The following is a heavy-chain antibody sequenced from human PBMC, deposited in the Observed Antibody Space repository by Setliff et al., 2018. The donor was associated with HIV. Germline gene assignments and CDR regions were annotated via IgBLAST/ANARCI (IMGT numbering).Heavy chain of an antibody. CDR3: ATEGPSETPDAFDI. CDR2: ISGSGSTT. V-gene: IGHV3-48*03. J-gene: IGHJ3*02. Sequence: PGGSLRLSCAASGFTFSSYETNWVRQAPGKGLEWVSYISGSGSTTYYADSVKGRFTISRGNAKNSLYLQMNSLRAEDTAVYYCATEGPSETPDAFDIWGQGTMVTVSS. CDR1: GFTFSSYE.